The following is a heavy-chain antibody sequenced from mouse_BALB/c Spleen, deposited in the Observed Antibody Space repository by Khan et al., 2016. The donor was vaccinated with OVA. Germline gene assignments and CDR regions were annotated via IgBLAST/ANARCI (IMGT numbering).Heavy chain of an antibody. D-gene: IGHD2-14*01. Sequence: EVGLVESGGGLVKPGGSLKLSCAASGLTFSDYCMYWVRQTPEKRLEWVATISDGGSYTYYPDSVKGRVTISRDNGQNNLYTPMNSLQSKVTATYDCATECGIYRYASFAYWSRSTLVTVSA. V-gene: IGHV5-4*02. J-gene: IGHJ3*01. CDR1: GLTFSDYC. CDR2: ISDGGSYT. CDR3: ATECGIYRYASFAY.